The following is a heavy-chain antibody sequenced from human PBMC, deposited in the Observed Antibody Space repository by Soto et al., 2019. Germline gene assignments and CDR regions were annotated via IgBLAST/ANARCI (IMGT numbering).Heavy chain of an antibody. CDR2: ISSSDKYI. CDR3: ARVFCRGDCYSPLDY. J-gene: IGHJ4*02. V-gene: IGHV3-21*01. CDR1: GFTFSNFG. D-gene: IGHD2-21*02. Sequence: GGSLRLSCVASGFTFSNFGLNWVRQAPGKGLEWVSSISSSDKYIYYADSVKGRFTISRDNAKNSLSLQMNSLRADDTAVYYCARVFCRGDCYSPLDYWGQGTLVTVSS.